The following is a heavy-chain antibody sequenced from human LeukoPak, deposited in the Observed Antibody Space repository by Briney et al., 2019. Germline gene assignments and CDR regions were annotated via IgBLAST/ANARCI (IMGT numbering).Heavy chain of an antibody. CDR2: IYTSGST. V-gene: IGHV4-61*02. Sequence: SQTLSLTCTVSGGSISSGSYYWSWIRQPAGKGLEWIERIYTSGSTNNSPSLRSRVTISVDTSNNLFSLKLSSVTAADTAVYFCARSYYYGSGSYSFDYWGQGTLVTVSS. CDR3: ARSYYYGSGSYSFDY. D-gene: IGHD3-10*01. CDR1: GGSISSGSYY. J-gene: IGHJ4*02.